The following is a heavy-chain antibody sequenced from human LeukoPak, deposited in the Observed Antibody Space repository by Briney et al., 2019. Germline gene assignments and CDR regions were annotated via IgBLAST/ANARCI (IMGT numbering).Heavy chain of an antibody. CDR3: ATGGSAGLISAFDI. CDR2: IKHSGST. V-gene: IGHV4-34*01. D-gene: IGHD2-15*01. J-gene: IGHJ3*02. CDR1: GGSFSGHY. Sequence: SETLSLTCAVHGGSFSGHYWSWIRQPPGKGLEWIGEIKHSGSTNYNPSLKSRVTISVDTSKNQFSLKLSSVTAADTAVYYCATGGSAGLISAFDIWGQGTMVTVSS.